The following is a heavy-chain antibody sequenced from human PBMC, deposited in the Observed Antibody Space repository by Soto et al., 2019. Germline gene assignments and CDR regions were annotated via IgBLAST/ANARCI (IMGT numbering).Heavy chain of an antibody. CDR1: GGSISSGGYY. CDR2: IYYSGST. D-gene: IGHD4-17*01. V-gene: IGHV4-31*03. Sequence: QVQLQGSGPGLVKPSQTLSLTCTVSGGSISSGGYYWSWIRQHPGKGLEWIGYIYYSGSTYYNPSLKSRVTIAVDTSKNQFSLKLSSVTAADTAVYYCARADYGDYYYYMDVWDKGTTVTVSS. J-gene: IGHJ6*03. CDR3: ARADYGDYYYYMDV.